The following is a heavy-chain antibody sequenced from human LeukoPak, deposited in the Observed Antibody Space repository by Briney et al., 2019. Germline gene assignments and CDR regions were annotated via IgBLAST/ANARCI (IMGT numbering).Heavy chain of an antibody. Sequence: ASVTVSCKASGYTFTSYGISWVRQAPGQGLEWMGWISAYNGNTNYAQKLQGRVTMTTDTSASTAYMELRSLRSDDTAVYYCARGTNIVGGVDAFDIWGQGTMVTVSS. CDR1: GYTFTSYG. CDR3: ARGTNIVGGVDAFDI. J-gene: IGHJ3*02. D-gene: IGHD1-26*01. CDR2: ISAYNGNT. V-gene: IGHV1-18*01.